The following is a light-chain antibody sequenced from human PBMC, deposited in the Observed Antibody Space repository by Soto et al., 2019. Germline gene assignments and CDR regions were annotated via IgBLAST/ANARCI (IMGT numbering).Light chain of an antibody. CDR3: SSNVGGINGV. J-gene: IGLJ3*02. CDR1: SSDVGGYNY. Sequence: QSALTQPPSASGSPGQSVTISCTETSSDVGGYNYVSWYQQHPGKAPKLIIYDVSNRPSGVPDRFSGSKSGNAASLTVSGLQAEDEADYYCSSNVGGINGVFGGGTKLTVL. CDR2: DVS. V-gene: IGLV2-8*01.